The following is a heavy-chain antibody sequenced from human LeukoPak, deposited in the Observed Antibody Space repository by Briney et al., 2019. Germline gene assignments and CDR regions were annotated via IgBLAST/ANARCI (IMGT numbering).Heavy chain of an antibody. D-gene: IGHD3-22*01. CDR3: ARAMKDSSGYYYSPFDY. CDR1: GGTFSSYA. V-gene: IGHV1-69*05. CDR2: IIPIFGTA. J-gene: IGHJ4*02. Sequence: SVKVSCKASGGTFSSYAISWVRQTPGQGLEWMGGIIPIFGTANYAQKFQGRVTMTRNTSISTAYMELSSLRSEDTAVYYCARAMKDSSGYYYSPFDYWGQGTLVTVSS.